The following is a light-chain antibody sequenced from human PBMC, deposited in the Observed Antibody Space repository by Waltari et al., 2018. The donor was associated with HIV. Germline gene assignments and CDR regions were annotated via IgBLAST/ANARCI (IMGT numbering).Light chain of an antibody. CDR3: QQYKNRLRGNT. CDR2: DAA. V-gene: IGKV3-15*01. CDR1: QSVSTR. Sequence: EIVMTQSPATLSVSPGERVTLSCRSSQSVSTRLAWYQQRPGQAPRLLIHDAATRATDVPARFSGSGSGTEFILTIASLQSEDSATYYCQQYKNRLRGNTFGQGTKVEI. J-gene: IGKJ2*01.